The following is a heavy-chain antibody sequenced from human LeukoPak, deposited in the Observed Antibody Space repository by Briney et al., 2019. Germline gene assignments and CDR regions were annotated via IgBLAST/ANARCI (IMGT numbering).Heavy chain of an antibody. V-gene: IGHV1-2*02. D-gene: IGHD1-26*01. CDR3: ARDNSGSYGAFDI. J-gene: IGHJ3*02. CDR2: INPNSGGT. Sequence: GASVKVSCKASGGTFSSYAISWVRQAPGQGLEWMGWINPNSGGTNYAQKFQGRVTMTRDTSISTAYMELSRLRSDDTAVYYCARDNSGSYGAFDIWGQGTMVTVSS. CDR1: GGTFSSYA.